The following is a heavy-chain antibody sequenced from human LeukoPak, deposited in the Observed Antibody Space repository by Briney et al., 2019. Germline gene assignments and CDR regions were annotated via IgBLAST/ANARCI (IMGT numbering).Heavy chain of an antibody. V-gene: IGHV4-4*07. Sequence: SETLSLTCTVSGGSISSYYWGWIRQPAGKGLEWIGRINTSGSTSYNPSLKSRVTMSVDTSKNQFSLKLSSVTAADTAVYYCATEPSPWGQGTLVTVSS. CDR1: GGSISSYY. J-gene: IGHJ5*02. CDR3: ATEPSP. CDR2: INTSGST.